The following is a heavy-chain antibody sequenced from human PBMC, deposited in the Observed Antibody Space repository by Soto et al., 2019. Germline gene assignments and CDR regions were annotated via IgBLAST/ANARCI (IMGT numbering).Heavy chain of an antibody. Sequence: GASVKVSCKASGYTFTSYYMHWVRRAPGQGLEWMGIINPSGGSTSYAQKFQGRVTMTRDTSTSTVYMELSSLRSEDTAVYYCARDLRLGGRSIAAAGRIPDYYYYGMDVWGQGTTVTVSS. D-gene: IGHD6-13*01. CDR3: ARDLRLGGRSIAAAGRIPDYYYYGMDV. J-gene: IGHJ6*02. CDR2: INPSGGST. V-gene: IGHV1-46*01. CDR1: GYTFTSYY.